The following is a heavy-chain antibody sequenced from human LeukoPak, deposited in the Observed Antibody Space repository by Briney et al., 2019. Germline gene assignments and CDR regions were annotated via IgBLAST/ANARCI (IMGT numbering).Heavy chain of an antibody. CDR3: ARHLFGYAFDI. Sequence: KSSETLSLTCTVSGGSISSSSYYWGWIRQPPGKGLEWIGSIYYSGGTYYNPSLKSRVTISVDTSKNQFSLKLSSVTAADTAVYYCARHLFGYAFDIWGQGTMVTVSS. J-gene: IGHJ3*02. V-gene: IGHV4-39*01. CDR1: GGSISSSSYY. CDR2: IYYSGGT. D-gene: IGHD3-3*01.